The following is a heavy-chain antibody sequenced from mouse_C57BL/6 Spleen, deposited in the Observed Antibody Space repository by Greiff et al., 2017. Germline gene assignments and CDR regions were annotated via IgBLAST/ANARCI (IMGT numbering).Heavy chain of an antibody. J-gene: IGHJ4*01. Sequence: VQLQQSGAELVKPGASVKISCKASGYAFSSYWMNWVKQRPGKGLEWIGQIYPGDGDTNYNGKFKGKATLTADKSSSTAYMQLSSLTSEDSAVYFCARAYYSNYEGYAMDYWGQGTSVTVSS. CDR1: GYAFSSYW. CDR2: IYPGDGDT. CDR3: ARAYYSNYEGYAMDY. V-gene: IGHV1-80*01. D-gene: IGHD2-5*01.